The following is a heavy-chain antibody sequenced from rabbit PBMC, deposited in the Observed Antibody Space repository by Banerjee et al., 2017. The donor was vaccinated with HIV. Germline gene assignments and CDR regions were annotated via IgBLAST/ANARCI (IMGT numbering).Heavy chain of an antibody. D-gene: IGHD4-1*01. J-gene: IGHJ4*01. CDR1: GFSFSSSYW. CDR3: ARDLAGVTGWNFGL. Sequence: QEQLVESGGGLVQPEGSLTLTCTASGFSFSSSYWIYWVRQAPGKGLEWIGCIYTGSGTTYYASWAKGRFTISKTSSTTVTLQMTSLTAADTATYFCARDLAGVTGWNFGLWGPGTLVTVS. V-gene: IGHV1S45*01. CDR2: IYTGSGTT.